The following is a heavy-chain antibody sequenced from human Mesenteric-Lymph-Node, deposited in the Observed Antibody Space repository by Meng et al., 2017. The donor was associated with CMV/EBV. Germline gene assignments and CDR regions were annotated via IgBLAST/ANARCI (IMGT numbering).Heavy chain of an antibody. D-gene: IGHD3-22*01. J-gene: IGHJ4*02. V-gene: IGHV3-23*01. CDR2: ISGSGGTT. CDR1: GFTFSSYA. CDR3: ARDRCSTMSCPLDY. Sequence: GESLKISCAASGFTFSSYAMSWVRQVPGQGLEWVSIISGSGGTTYYADSVEGRFTISRDNSGNTLYLQMSSLRAEDTALYYCARDRCSTMSCPLDYWGQGTLVTVSS.